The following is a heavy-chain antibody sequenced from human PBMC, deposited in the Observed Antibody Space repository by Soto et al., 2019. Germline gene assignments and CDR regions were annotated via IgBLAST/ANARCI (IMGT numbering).Heavy chain of an antibody. CDR2: ISSNGGST. J-gene: IGHJ4*02. CDR1: GFTFSSYA. Sequence: PGGSLRLSCAASGFTFSSYAMHWVRQAPGKGLEYVSAISSNGGSTYYANSVKGRFTISRDNSKNTPYLQMGSLRAEDMAVYYCARAQYHYYDSSGYYDYWGQGTLVTVSS. CDR3: ARAQYHYYDSSGYYDY. V-gene: IGHV3-64*01. D-gene: IGHD3-22*01.